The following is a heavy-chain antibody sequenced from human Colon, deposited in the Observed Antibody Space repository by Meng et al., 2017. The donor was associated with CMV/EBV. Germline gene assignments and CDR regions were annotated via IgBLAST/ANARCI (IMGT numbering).Heavy chain of an antibody. Sequence: VHLVQSGAEVKKPGASVKVSCRASGYSFGSYDLNWVRLTDGQGLEWVAWMDPGSGNSTHAQRLQGRISLTRDTSTTTAYLELTNLRSEDTAVYFCARGNSWFVFWGQGTLVTVSS. J-gene: IGHJ5*01. V-gene: IGHV1-8*01. CDR2: MDPGSGNS. CDR1: GYSFGSYD. CDR3: ARGNSWFVF.